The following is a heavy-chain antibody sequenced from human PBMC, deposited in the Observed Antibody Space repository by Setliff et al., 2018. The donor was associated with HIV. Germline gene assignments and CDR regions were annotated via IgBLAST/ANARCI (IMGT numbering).Heavy chain of an antibody. J-gene: IGHJ3*02. CDR2: FSYSVIT. D-gene: IGHD3-16*01. CDR3: ARDYTNAFDI. CDR1: GASISGFY. V-gene: IGHV4-59*01. Sequence: SETLSLTCTVSGASISGFYWSWIRQPPGKGLEWIGYFSYSVITNYNPSLKSRVTISVGTSKNQFSLNLNSVTAADTAVYYCARDYTNAFDIWGQGTMVTVSS.